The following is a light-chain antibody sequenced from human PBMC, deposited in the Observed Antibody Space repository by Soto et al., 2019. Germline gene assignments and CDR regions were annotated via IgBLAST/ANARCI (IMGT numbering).Light chain of an antibody. CDR3: GSYTTSSNYV. V-gene: IGLV2-14*03. CDR2: AVS. J-gene: IGLJ1*01. Sequence: LTLPASVCQSPGQSITLSCTGTISDVGSYNFASWYQQYPGKASKLMIYAVSTRPSGVADRFCGSRSGNTASLTISVLRAVDEADYYCGSYTTSSNYVIRSGTKVTGL. CDR1: ISDVGSYNF.